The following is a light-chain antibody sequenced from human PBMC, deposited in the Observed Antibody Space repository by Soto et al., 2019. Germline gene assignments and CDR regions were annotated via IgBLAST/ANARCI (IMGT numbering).Light chain of an antibody. Sequence: QSVLTQPPSASGSPGQSVTISCTGTSSDVGASNYVSWYQQHPGKAPKLVIYEVTKRPSGVPDRFSGSKSGNTASLTVSGLQAEDEADYYCSSYAGTNNVVFGTGTKVTVL. CDR1: SSDVGASNY. V-gene: IGLV2-8*01. J-gene: IGLJ1*01. CDR3: SSYAGTNNVV. CDR2: EVT.